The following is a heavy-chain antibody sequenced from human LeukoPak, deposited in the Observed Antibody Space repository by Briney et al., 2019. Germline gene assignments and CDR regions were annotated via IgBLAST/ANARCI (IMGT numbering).Heavy chain of an antibody. V-gene: IGHV1-69*04. D-gene: IGHD3-10*01. Sequence: SVKVSCKASGGTFSSYAISWVRQAPGRGLEWMGRIIPILGIANYAQKFQGRVTITADKSTSTAYMELSSLRSEDTAVYYCASIGGPSGMDVWGQGTTVTVSS. CDR3: ASIGGPSGMDV. CDR2: IIPILGIA. J-gene: IGHJ6*02. CDR1: GGTFSSYA.